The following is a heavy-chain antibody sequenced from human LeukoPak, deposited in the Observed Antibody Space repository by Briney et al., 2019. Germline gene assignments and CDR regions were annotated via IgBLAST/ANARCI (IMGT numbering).Heavy chain of an antibody. J-gene: IGHJ4*02. D-gene: IGHD3-9*01. V-gene: IGHV1-18*01. CDR3: ARGLGATYYDILTGYPLIY. CDR2: ISTYNGNT. CDR1: GYTFTNYG. Sequence: ASVKVSCKASGYTFTNYGINWVRQAPGQGLEWMGWISTYNGNTFYAQKLQGRVTMTTDTSTSTAYIELRSLRSDDTAVYYCARGLGATYYDILTGYPLIYWGQGTLVTVSS.